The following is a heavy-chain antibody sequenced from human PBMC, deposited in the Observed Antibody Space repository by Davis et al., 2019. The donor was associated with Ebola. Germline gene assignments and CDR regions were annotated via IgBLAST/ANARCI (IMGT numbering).Heavy chain of an antibody. D-gene: IGHD6-19*01. CDR1: GFTFSSYG. V-gene: IGHV3-30*02. Sequence: GESLKISCAASGFTFSSYGMHWVRQAPGKGLEWVAFIRYDASIKYYADSVKGRFTISRDNSKNTLYLQMNSLRAEDTAVYYCAKNSYSSGWPLDYWGQGTLVTVSS. CDR3: AKNSYSSGWPLDY. J-gene: IGHJ4*02. CDR2: IRYDASIK.